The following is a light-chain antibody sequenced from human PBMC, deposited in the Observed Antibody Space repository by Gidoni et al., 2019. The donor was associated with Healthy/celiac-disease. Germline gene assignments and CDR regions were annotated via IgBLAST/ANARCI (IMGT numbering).Light chain of an antibody. J-gene: IGKJ3*01. Sequence: EIVMTQSPATLSVSPGERPTLSCSASQSVSSNLAWYQQKPGQAPRLLIYGASTRATGIPARFSGSGSGTEFTLTISSLQSEDFAVYYCQQYNNWPPFTFXXXTKVDIK. CDR1: QSVSSN. V-gene: IGKV3-15*01. CDR3: QQYNNWPPFT. CDR2: GAS.